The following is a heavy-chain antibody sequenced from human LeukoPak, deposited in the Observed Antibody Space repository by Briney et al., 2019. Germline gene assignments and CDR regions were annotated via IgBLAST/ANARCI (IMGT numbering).Heavy chain of an antibody. Sequence: ASVKVSCKASGYTFTSYGISWVRQAPGQGLEWMEWISAYNGNTNYAQKLQGRVTMTTDTSTSTAYMELRSLRSDDTAVYYCARENGDGYNRYYYYGMDVWGQGTTVTVSS. CDR3: ARENGDGYNRYYYYGMDV. J-gene: IGHJ6*02. CDR2: ISAYNGNT. V-gene: IGHV1-18*01. CDR1: GYTFTSYG. D-gene: IGHD5-24*01.